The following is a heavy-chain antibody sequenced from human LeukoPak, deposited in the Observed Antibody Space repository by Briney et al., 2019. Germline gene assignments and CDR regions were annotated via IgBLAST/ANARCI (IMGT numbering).Heavy chain of an antibody. CDR1: GYTFTSYG. CDR2: ISAYNGNT. Sequence: ASVKVSCKASGYTFTSYGISWVRQAPGQGLEWMGWISAYNGNTNYAQKLQGRVTMTTDTSTSTAYMELRSLRSDDTAVYYCARVADYYDSSGTINNDAFDIWGQGTMVTVSS. CDR3: ARVADYYDSSGTINNDAFDI. D-gene: IGHD3-22*01. J-gene: IGHJ3*02. V-gene: IGHV1-18*01.